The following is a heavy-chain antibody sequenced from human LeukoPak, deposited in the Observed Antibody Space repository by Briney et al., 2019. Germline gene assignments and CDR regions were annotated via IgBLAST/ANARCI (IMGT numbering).Heavy chain of an antibody. D-gene: IGHD6-13*01. Sequence: SVKVSCKPSGGTFSSYAISWVRQAPGQGLEWMGGIIPIFGTANYAQKFQGRVTITADESTSTAYMELSSLRSEDTAVYYCARNGAAAGTGPHAFDIWGQGTMVTVSS. CDR2: IIPIFGTA. J-gene: IGHJ3*02. V-gene: IGHV1-69*01. CDR1: GGTFSSYA. CDR3: ARNGAAAGTGPHAFDI.